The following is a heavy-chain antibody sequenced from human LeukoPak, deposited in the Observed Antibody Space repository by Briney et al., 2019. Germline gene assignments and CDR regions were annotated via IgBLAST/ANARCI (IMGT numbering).Heavy chain of an antibody. CDR3: AKAYCGGDCYSRLYYFDY. CDR2: ISYDGSNK. J-gene: IGHJ4*02. Sequence: GGSLRLSCVASGFTFSSYGMHWVRQAPGKGLEWVAVISYDGSNKYYADSVKGRFTISRDNSKNTLYLQMNSLRAEDTAVYYCAKAYCGGDCYSRLYYFDYWGQGTLVTVSS. D-gene: IGHD2-21*01. V-gene: IGHV3-30*18. CDR1: GFTFSSYG.